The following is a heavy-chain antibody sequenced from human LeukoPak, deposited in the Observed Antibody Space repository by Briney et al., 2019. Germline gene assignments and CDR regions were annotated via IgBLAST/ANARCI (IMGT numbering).Heavy chain of an antibody. CDR2: IYHSGST. CDR1: GYSISSGYY. CDR3: ARVMITFGGVIVYFDY. D-gene: IGHD3-16*02. Sequence: SETLSLTCTVPGYSISSGYYWGWIRQPPGKGLEWIGSIYHSGSTYYNPSLKSRVTISVDTSKNQFSLKLSSVTAADTAVYYCARVMITFGGVIVYFDYWGQGTLVTVSS. J-gene: IGHJ4*02. V-gene: IGHV4-38-2*02.